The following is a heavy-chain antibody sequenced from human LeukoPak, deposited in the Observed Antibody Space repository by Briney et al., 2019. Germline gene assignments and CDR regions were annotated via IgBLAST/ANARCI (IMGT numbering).Heavy chain of an antibody. CDR1: GGSISTYY. J-gene: IGHJ4*02. D-gene: IGHD6-19*01. Sequence: SETLSLTCSVSGGSISTYYLSWIRQPPGKGLEWIGYIYYSGSTNYNPSLKSRVTISVDTSKNQFSLKLSSVTTADTAVYYCARGEGYSSGWYLYYFDYWGQGTLVTVSS. CDR2: IYYSGST. V-gene: IGHV4-59*01. CDR3: ARGEGYSSGWYLYYFDY.